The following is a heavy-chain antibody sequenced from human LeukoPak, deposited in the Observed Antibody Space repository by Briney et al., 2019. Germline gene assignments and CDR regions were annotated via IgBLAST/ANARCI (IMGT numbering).Heavy chain of an antibody. CDR2: IRYDGSNK. Sequence: GGSLRLSCAASGFTFSSNGMHWVRQAPGKGLEWVAFIRYDGSNKYYADSVKGRFTISRDNSKNTLYLQMNSLRGEDTAVYYCAKDIGSGWFFDYWGQGTLVTVSS. J-gene: IGHJ4*02. CDR1: GFTFSSNG. D-gene: IGHD6-19*01. CDR3: AKDIGSGWFFDY. V-gene: IGHV3-30*02.